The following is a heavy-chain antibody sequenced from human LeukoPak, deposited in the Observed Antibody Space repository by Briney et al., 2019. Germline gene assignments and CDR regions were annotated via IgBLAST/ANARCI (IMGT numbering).Heavy chain of an antibody. D-gene: IGHD3-10*01. CDR1: GGSIGSYY. V-gene: IGHV4-59*08. Sequence: PSETLSLTCTVSGGSIGSYYWTWIRQPPGKGLEWIGYIYYTGTTNYNPSLKSRVTISIDTSKNQFSLKLNSVTAADTAVYYCARHYGPWGQGTLVTVSS. J-gene: IGHJ5*02. CDR2: IYYTGTT. CDR3: ARHYGP.